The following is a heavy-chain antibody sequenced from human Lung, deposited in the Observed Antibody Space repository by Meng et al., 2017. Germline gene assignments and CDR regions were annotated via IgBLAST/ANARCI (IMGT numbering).Heavy chain of an antibody. J-gene: IGHJ4*02. Sequence: EVPLVQGGGRLVEPAWSLSLSCAASGFTVRSYWMHWVRQAPGKGLVWVSRIRGDGGSIVYADSVKGRFTISRDNAKNTLFLQMNSLRAEDTAVYYCARESGYFEYWGQGILVTVSS. CDR1: GFTVRSYW. V-gene: IGHV3-74*03. CDR2: IRGDGGSI. CDR3: ARESGYFEY.